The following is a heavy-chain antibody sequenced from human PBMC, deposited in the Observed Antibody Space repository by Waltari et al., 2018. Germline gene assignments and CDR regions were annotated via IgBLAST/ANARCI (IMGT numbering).Heavy chain of an antibody. D-gene: IGHD3-16*01. V-gene: IGHV3-53*01. CDR3: ATFSNWVHDTFDI. CDR1: GFRVRHSY. CDR2: IYGVDST. Sequence: EVQLVESGGGLIQPGGSLRLSCAASGFRVRHSYVSWVRQAPGKGLEWISFIYGVDSTLYVDSVKGRFTVSRDNSKNTVHLQMNSVRVDDTAVYYCATFSNWVHDTFDIWGQGTLVSVSS. J-gene: IGHJ3*02.